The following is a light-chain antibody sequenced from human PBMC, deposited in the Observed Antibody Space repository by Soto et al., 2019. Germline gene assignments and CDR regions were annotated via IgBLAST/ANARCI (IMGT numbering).Light chain of an antibody. V-gene: IGLV2-14*01. CDR3: FSSTNTSTKV. CDR2: EVN. CDR1: SSDIGAYDY. Sequence: QSALTQPASLSGSPGQSITISCTGTSSDIGAYDYVSWFQQHPGKAPKLMISEVNNRPSGVSNRFSGSKSGNTAYLTISGLQVEDEAEYFCFSSTNTSTKVFGTGAKGTVL. J-gene: IGLJ1*01.